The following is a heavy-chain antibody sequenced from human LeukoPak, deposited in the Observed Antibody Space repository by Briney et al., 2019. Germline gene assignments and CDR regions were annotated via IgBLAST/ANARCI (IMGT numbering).Heavy chain of an antibody. J-gene: IGHJ4*02. CDR1: AFTFSSYP. V-gene: IGHV3-23*01. D-gene: IGHD6-13*01. Sequence: PGGCLRLSCAASAFTFSSYPMSWVRHAPWKGLEWVLGISGSGGSTYYADSVKGRFTISRDNSKNTLYLQMNSLRAEDTAVYYCAKNRPGGCWYRPSFDYWGQGTLVTVSS. CDR3: AKNRPGGCWYRPSFDY. CDR2: ISGSGGST.